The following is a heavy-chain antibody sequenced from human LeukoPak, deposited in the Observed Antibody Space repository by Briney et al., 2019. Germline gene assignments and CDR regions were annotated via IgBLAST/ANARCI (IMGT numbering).Heavy chain of an antibody. CDR1: GVTFSSYR. CDR2: IKSDGTTT. V-gene: IGHV3-74*01. CDR3: ARDRSYRPED. Sequence: PGGSLSLSCAVSGVTFSSYRMHSGLRDPPERLVWVSLIKSDGTTTGYADSVKGRFTISRDNAKTTLYLQMNSLGAEDTAVYYCARDRSYRPEDWGQGTLVTVSS. J-gene: IGHJ4*02. D-gene: IGHD3-16*02.